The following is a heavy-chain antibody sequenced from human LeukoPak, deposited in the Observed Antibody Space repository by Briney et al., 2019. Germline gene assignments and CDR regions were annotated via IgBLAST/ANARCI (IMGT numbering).Heavy chain of an antibody. Sequence: ADPLSLTCTLSGHSISSYYGRWLRQPTGKALEGIGYSYCNGNTNYNPCLKSRVSISVDTSKNQFSRKLSSVTAADTAGYYCATTGRLPNWYFDLWGRGTLVTVSS. V-gene: IGHV4-59*07. J-gene: IGHJ2*01. D-gene: IGHD3-16*01. CDR3: ATTGRLPNWYFDL. CDR1: GHSISSYY. CDR2: SYCNGNT.